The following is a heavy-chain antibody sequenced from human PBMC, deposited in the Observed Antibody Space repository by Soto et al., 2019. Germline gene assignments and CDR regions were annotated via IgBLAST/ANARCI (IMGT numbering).Heavy chain of an antibody. CDR1: GFTFSSYG. D-gene: IGHD3-10*01. CDR3: ARDYYGSAYYGMDV. V-gene: IGHV3-33*01. Sequence: QVQLVESGGGVVQPGRSLRLSCAASGFTFSSYGMHWVRQAPGKGLEWVAVIWYDGSNKYYADSVKGRFTISRDNSENTLYLQMNSLRAEDTAVYYCARDYYGSAYYGMDVWGQGTTVTVSS. J-gene: IGHJ6*02. CDR2: IWYDGSNK.